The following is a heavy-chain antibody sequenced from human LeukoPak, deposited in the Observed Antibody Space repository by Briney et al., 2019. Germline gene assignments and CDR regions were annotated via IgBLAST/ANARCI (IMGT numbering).Heavy chain of an antibody. Sequence: ASVKVSCKASGYTFTSYGISWVRQATGQGLEWMGWMNPNSGNTGYAQKFQGRVTMTRNTSISTAYMELSSLRSEDTAVYYCARGYGSGSYKAFDIWGQGTMVTVSS. CDR1: GYTFTSYG. D-gene: IGHD3-10*01. J-gene: IGHJ3*02. CDR3: ARGYGSGSYKAFDI. CDR2: MNPNSGNT. V-gene: IGHV1-8*02.